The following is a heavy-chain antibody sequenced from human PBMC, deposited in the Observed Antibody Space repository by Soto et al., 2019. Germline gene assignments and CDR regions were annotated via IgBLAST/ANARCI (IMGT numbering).Heavy chain of an antibody. CDR3: AKDSFRVVPAATFFDY. V-gene: IGHV3-23*01. J-gene: IGHJ4*02. D-gene: IGHD2-2*01. Sequence: GGSLRLSCAASGFTFSSYAMSWVRQAPGKGLEWVSAISGSGGSTYYADSVKGRFTISRDKSKNTLYLQMNSLRAEDTAVYYCAKDSFRVVPAATFFDYWGQGTLVTVSS. CDR1: GFTFSSYA. CDR2: ISGSGGST.